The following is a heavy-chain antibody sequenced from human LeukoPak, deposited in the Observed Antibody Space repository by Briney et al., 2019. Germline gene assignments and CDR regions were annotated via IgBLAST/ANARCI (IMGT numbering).Heavy chain of an antibody. J-gene: IGHJ4*02. V-gene: IGHV4-59*01. CDR1: GGSISSYY. Sequence: SETLSLTCTVSGGSISSYYWSWLRQPPGKGLEWIGYIYYSGSTNYNPSLKSRVTISVDTSKNQFSLKLSSVTAADTAVYYCATSTMVRGVIITTPAFFDYWGQGTLVTVSS. CDR3: ATSTMVRGVIITTPAFFDY. CDR2: IYYSGST. D-gene: IGHD3-10*01.